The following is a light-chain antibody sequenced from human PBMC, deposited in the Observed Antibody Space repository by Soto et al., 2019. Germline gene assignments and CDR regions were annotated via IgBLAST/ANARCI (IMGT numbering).Light chain of an antibody. J-gene: IGKJ2*01. Sequence: EIVLMQSPATLSLSPGERATLSCRASRSFASSYLAWYQHKPGQAPRLLIYAASSRATGIPDRFIGSGSGTDFTLTISRLEPDDSAVYYCHHYDSSPPYTFGQGTKVDIK. CDR2: AAS. CDR3: HHYDSSPPYT. V-gene: IGKV3-20*01. CDR1: RSFASSY.